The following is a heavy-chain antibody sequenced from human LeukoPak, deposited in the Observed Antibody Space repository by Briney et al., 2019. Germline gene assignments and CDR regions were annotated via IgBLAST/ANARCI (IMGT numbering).Heavy chain of an antibody. CDR2: INSDGSST. V-gene: IGHV3-74*01. Sequence: PGGSLRLSCAASGFTFSSYWTHWVRQAPGKGLVWVSRINSDGSSTSYADSVKGRFTISRDNAKNTLYLQMNSLRAEDTAVYYCARAIGYSYWIDYWGQGTLVTVSS. J-gene: IGHJ4*02. CDR3: ARAIGYSYWIDY. D-gene: IGHD5-18*01. CDR1: GFTFSSYW.